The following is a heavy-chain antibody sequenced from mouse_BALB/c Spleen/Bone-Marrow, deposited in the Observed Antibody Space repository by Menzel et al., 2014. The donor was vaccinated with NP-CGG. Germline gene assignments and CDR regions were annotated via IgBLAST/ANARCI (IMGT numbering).Heavy chain of an antibody. V-gene: IGHV1-80*01. CDR2: IYPGDGDT. CDR3: ARVGFSFDY. J-gene: IGHJ2*01. CDR1: GYAFSTYW. Sequence: QVQLQQPGAELVRPGSPVKISCKASGYAFSTYWMNWVKQRPGQGLEWIGQIYPGDGDTNYNGKFKGKATLTADRSSSTASMQLSSLTSEDSAVYFCARVGFSFDYWGQGTTLTVSS. D-gene: IGHD3-1*01.